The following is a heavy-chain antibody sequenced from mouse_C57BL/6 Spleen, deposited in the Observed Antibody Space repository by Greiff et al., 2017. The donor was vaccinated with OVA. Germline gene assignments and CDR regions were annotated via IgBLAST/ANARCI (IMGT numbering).Heavy chain of an antibody. J-gene: IGHJ3*01. Sequence: VQLQQSGPELVKPGASVKISCKASGYTFTDYYMNWVKQSHGKSLEWIGDINPNNGGTSYNQKFKGKATLTVATSSSTAYMALRSLTSENSAVYYCARAGGDELAYWGQGTLVTVSA. V-gene: IGHV1-26*01. CDR1: GYTFTDYY. CDR3: ARAGGDELAY. CDR2: INPNNGGT.